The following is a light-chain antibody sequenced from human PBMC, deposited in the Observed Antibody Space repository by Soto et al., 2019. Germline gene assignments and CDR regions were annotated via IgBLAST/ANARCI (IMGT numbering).Light chain of an antibody. Sequence: EIVLTQSPGTLSLSPGERATLSCRSSQSVSSSYLAWYQHKPGQAPRLLIYDVSSRATGIPDRFSGSGSRNYFPITSSRLEHEDVADYYCQQDGSPPTFGQGTKVEIK. CDR1: QSVSSSY. V-gene: IGKV3-20*01. CDR2: DVS. J-gene: IGKJ1*01. CDR3: QQDGSPPT.